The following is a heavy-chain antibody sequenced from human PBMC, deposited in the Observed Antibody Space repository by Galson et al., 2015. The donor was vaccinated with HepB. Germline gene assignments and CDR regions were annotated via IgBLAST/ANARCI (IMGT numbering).Heavy chain of an antibody. J-gene: IGHJ6*02. Sequence: SLRLSCAASGFTFSSYGMHWVRQAPGKGLEWVAVISYDGSNKYYADSVKGRFTISRDNSKNTLYLQMNSLRAEDTAVYYCAKDQAVTRRTYYYGMDVWGQGTTVTVSS. CDR1: GFTFSSYG. D-gene: IGHD4-17*01. V-gene: IGHV3-30*18. CDR3: AKDQAVTRRTYYYGMDV. CDR2: ISYDGSNK.